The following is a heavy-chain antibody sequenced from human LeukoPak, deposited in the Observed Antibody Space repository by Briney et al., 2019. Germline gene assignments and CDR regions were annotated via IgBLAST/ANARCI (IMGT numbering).Heavy chain of an antibody. V-gene: IGHV3-7*01. CDR1: GFTFSSYW. CDR3: ARGRPGLYFDY. J-gene: IGHJ4*02. D-gene: IGHD3-16*01. CDR2: IKQDGSEK. Sequence: PGGSLRLSCAASGFTFSSYWRSWVRQAPGKGLEWVANIKQDGSEKYYVDSVKGRFTISRDNAKNSLYLQMNSLRAEDTAVYYCARGRPGLYFDYWGQGTLVTVSS.